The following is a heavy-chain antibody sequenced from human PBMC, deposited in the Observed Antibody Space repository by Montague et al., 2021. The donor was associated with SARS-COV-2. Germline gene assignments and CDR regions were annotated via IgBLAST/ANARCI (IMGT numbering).Heavy chain of an antibody. Sequence: SETLSLTCTVSGVSVTDYYWSWIRQPPGKGLEWVGDVLYNKGTNFNSSLKSRVAISVDTSKNQFSLRLTSVTAADTAFYCCVRQPHYDGLNGPPDFWDQGTLVTVSS. D-gene: IGHD3-9*01. V-gene: IGHV4-59*08. CDR1: GVSVTDYY. J-gene: IGHJ1*01. CDR3: VRQPHYDGLNGPPDF. CDR2: VLYNKGT.